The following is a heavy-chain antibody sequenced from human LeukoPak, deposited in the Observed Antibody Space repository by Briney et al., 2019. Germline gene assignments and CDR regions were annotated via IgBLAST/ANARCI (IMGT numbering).Heavy chain of an antibody. CDR3: AKVYDILTGYAYFDY. CDR1: GFTFSSYS. D-gene: IGHD3-9*01. Sequence: GGSLRLSCAASGFTFSSYSMNWVRQAPGKGLEWVSAISGSGGSTYYADSVKGRFTISRDNSKNTLYLQMNSLRAEDTAVYYCAKVYDILTGYAYFDYWGQGTLVTVSS. V-gene: IGHV3-23*01. CDR2: ISGSGGST. J-gene: IGHJ4*02.